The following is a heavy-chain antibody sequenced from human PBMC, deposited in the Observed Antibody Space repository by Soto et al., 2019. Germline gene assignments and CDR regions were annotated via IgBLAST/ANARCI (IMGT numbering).Heavy chain of an antibody. V-gene: IGHV5-10-1*01. CDR3: ARMAGSGSYYRYYYYGMDV. D-gene: IGHD3-10*01. Sequence: GESLKISCKGSGYSFTSYWISWVRQMPGKGLEWMGRIDPSDSYTNYSPSFQGHVTISADKSISTAYLQWSSLKASDTAMYYCARMAGSGSYYRYYYYGMDVWGQGTTVTVSS. CDR1: GYSFTSYW. J-gene: IGHJ6*02. CDR2: IDPSDSYT.